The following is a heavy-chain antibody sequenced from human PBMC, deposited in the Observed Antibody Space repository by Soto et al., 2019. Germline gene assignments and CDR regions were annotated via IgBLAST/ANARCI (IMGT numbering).Heavy chain of an antibody. V-gene: IGHV1-2*02. Sequence: QVQLVQSGAEVKKPGASVKVSCKASGYTFTGYYMHWVRQAPGQGLEWMGWINPNSGGTNYAQKFQGRVTMTRDTSISTAYMELSRLRSDDTAVYYCARVSIVVVTAIDAFDIWGQGPMVTVSS. CDR2: INPNSGGT. CDR1: GYTFTGYY. CDR3: ARVSIVVVTAIDAFDI. D-gene: IGHD2-21*02. J-gene: IGHJ3*02.